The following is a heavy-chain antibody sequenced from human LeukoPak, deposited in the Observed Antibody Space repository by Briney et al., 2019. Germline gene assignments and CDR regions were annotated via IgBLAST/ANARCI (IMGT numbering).Heavy chain of an antibody. J-gene: IGHJ4*02. D-gene: IGHD5-24*01. CDR1: GFTFNNYA. Sequence: GGSLRLSWAASGFTFNNYAIHWDLQAPGKLLEWFGVIYYDGGDKCYVDSVKGRFTISRDNPKSTLYLQMNSLRVEDTAVFYFPAEDDIRDDSHKIGYSGQGTLVTVSS. V-gene: IGHV3-30*04. CDR2: IYYDGGDK. CDR3: PAEDDIRDDSHKIGY.